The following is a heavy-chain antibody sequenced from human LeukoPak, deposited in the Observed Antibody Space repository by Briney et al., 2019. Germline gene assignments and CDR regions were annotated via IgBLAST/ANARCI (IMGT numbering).Heavy chain of an antibody. D-gene: IGHD6-6*01. J-gene: IGHJ4*02. Sequence: PGGSLRLSCAASGFTFNNYVMNWVRQAPGKGMEWISYINIASNTIYYADSVKGRFTISRDNSKNSLYLQMNSLRAEDTAVYYCAKEYSSSSYHFDHWGQGTLVTVSS. CDR3: AKEYSSSSYHFDH. V-gene: IGHV3-48*01. CDR1: GFTFNNYV. CDR2: INIASNTI.